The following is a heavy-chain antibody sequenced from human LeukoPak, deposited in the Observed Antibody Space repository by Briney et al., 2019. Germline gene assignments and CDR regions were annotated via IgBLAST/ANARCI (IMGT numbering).Heavy chain of an antibody. CDR2: ISSSGSTK. Sequence: PGGSLRLSCVASGFTFSSYEMNWVRQAPGKGLEWVSYISSSGSTKYYADSVKGRFTISRDNAKHSLYLQMNSLKTEDTAVYYCALSGYSYGEAGTPGQWGQGTLVTVSS. D-gene: IGHD5-18*01. CDR3: ALSGYSYGEAGTPGQ. CDR1: GFTFSSYE. V-gene: IGHV3-48*03. J-gene: IGHJ4*02.